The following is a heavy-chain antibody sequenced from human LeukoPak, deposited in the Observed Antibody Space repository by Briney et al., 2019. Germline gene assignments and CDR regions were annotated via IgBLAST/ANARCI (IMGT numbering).Heavy chain of an antibody. Sequence: PGGSLRLSCAASGFTVSSNYMSWVRQAPGKGLEWVSILYSGGSTYFADSVKGRFTISRDNSKNTLYPQMNSLRAEDTAVYYCARDRDYYDSRGAFDIWGQGTMVTVSS. CDR1: GFTVSSNY. CDR2: LYSGGST. J-gene: IGHJ3*02. V-gene: IGHV3-53*01. CDR3: ARDRDYYDSRGAFDI. D-gene: IGHD3-22*01.